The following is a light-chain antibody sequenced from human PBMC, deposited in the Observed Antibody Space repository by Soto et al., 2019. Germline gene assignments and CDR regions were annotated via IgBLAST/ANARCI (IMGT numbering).Light chain of an antibody. CDR2: GAS. CDR3: QRYQSRT. Sequence: IALTQSPAILALSPGDRATLSCRASQSVSSSYLAWYQHKPGQAPRLLIHGASSRVTGIPDRGSGSGSGTDFTLTITGLEPVAFAEYYRQRYQSRTFGGGTKVDIK. CDR1: QSVSSSY. J-gene: IGKJ4*02. V-gene: IGKV3-20*01.